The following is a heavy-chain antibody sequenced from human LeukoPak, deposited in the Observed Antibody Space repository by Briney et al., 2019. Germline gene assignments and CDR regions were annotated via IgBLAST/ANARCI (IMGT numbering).Heavy chain of an antibody. V-gene: IGHV1-2*02. Sequence: ASVKVSCKASGYTFTGYYMHWVRQAPGQGLEWMGWINPNSGGTNYAQKFQGRVTMTRDTSISTAYMELSRLRSDDTAVYYCARGLNYDFWSGHHSTFDYWGQGTLVTVSS. J-gene: IGHJ4*02. CDR1: GYTFTGYY. CDR2: INPNSGGT. D-gene: IGHD3-3*01. CDR3: ARGLNYDFWSGHHSTFDY.